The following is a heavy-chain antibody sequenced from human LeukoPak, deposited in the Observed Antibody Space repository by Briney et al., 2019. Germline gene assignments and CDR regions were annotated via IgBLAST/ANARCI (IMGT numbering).Heavy chain of an antibody. D-gene: IGHD6-6*01. Sequence: GGSLRLSCAASEFTFTSYELNWVRQAPGKGLEWVSYISSSGNTISYAGSVKGRFTISRDNAKNSLYLQVISLRAEDTAVYYCARGPSIAARYDAFDIWGQGTMVTVSS. CDR3: ARGPSIAARYDAFDI. J-gene: IGHJ3*02. CDR1: EFTFTSYE. V-gene: IGHV3-48*03. CDR2: ISSSGNTI.